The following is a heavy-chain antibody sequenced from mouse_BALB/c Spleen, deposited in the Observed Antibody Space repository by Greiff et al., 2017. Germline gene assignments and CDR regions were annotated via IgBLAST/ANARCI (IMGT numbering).Heavy chain of an antibody. J-gene: IGHJ1*01. D-gene: IGHD2-14*01. CDR3: ARHLLYRTSGWYFDV. Sequence: EVLLVESGGGLVKPGGSLKLSCAASGFTFSSYAMSWVRQTPEKRLEWVATISSGGSYTYYPDSVKGRFTIIRDNAKNTLYLQMRSLRSEDTAMFYCARHLLYRTSGWYFDVWGAGTTVTVSS. CDR1: GFTFSSYA. V-gene: IGHV5-9-3*01. CDR2: ISSGGSYT.